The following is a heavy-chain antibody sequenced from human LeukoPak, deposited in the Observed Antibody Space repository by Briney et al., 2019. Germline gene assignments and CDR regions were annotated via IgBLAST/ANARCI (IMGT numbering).Heavy chain of an antibody. D-gene: IGHD2-2*01. CDR3: ARGTYCSRTSCYAPDAFDI. V-gene: IGHV4-34*01. Sequence: KPSETLSLTCAVYGGSFSGYYWSWIRQPPGKGLEWIGEINHSGSTNYNPSLKSRVTRSVDTSKNQFSLKLSSVTAADTAVYYCARGTYCSRTSCYAPDAFDIWGQGTMVTVSS. J-gene: IGHJ3*02. CDR2: INHSGST. CDR1: GGSFSGYY.